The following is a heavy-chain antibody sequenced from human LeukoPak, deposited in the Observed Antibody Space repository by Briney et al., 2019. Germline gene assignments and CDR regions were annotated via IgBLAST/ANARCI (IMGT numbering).Heavy chain of an antibody. CDR1: GYSFTSYW. D-gene: IGHD3-10*01. V-gene: IGHV5-51*01. Sequence: GESLKISCKGSGYSFTSYWIGWVRQMPGKGLEWMGIIYPGDYDTRYSTSFQGQVTIPADKSISNAYLQWSSLKASDTAMYYCARHRITMVRGVNYMDVWGKGTTATISS. CDR2: IYPGDYDT. J-gene: IGHJ6*03. CDR3: ARHRITMVRGVNYMDV.